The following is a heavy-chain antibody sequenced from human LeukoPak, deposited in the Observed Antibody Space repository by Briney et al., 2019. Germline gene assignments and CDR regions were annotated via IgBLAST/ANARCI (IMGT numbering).Heavy chain of an antibody. J-gene: IGHJ1*01. CDR2: TYYSGST. D-gene: IGHD3-22*01. CDR3: ARRDYESSGYYYFQN. V-gene: IGHV4-59*01. Sequence: SETLSLTCTVSGGSISSYYWNWIRQPPGKGLEWIGYTYYSGSTNYNPSLKSRVTISVDMSKNQFSLKLSSVTAADTAVYYCARRDYESSGYYYFQNWGQGTLVTVSS. CDR1: GGSISSYY.